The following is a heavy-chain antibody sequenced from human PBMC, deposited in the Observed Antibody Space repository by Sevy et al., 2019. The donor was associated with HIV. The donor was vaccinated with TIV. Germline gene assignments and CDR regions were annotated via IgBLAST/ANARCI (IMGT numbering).Heavy chain of an antibody. CDR3: ARNHCDSRDHPEIDN. Sequence: GGSLRLSCAVSAFSFDDYGMHWVRQAPGKGLEWLAVISYDGKMIYYADSVKGRFTVSRDNSKSTLFLQMNSLRAEDTALYYCARNHCDSRDHPEIDNWGQGTQVTVS. CDR1: AFSFDDYG. J-gene: IGHJ4*02. D-gene: IGHD3-22*01. V-gene: IGHV3-30*03. CDR2: ISYDGKMI.